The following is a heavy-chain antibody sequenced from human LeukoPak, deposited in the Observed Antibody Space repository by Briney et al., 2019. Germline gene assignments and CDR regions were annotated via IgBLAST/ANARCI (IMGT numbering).Heavy chain of an antibody. D-gene: IGHD6-19*01. CDR2: ISSSSNTI. J-gene: IGHJ4*02. CDR3: ARNLNIPQWSPSFDY. Sequence: GGSLRLSCAASGFTFSSYSMNWVRQAPGKGLEWVSNISSSSNTIYYADSVKGRFTISRDNAKNSLYLQMNSLRDEDTAVYYCARNLNIPQWSPSFDYWGRGTLVTVSS. V-gene: IGHV3-48*02. CDR1: GFTFSSYS.